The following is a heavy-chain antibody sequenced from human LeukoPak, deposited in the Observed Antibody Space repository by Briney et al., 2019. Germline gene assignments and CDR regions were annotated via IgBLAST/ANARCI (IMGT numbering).Heavy chain of an antibody. J-gene: IGHJ4*02. CDR2: INPNSGGT. CDR1: GYTFTGYY. V-gene: IGHV1-2*02. CDR3: ARDDGYCSGGSCYGGELTAPFDY. Sequence: ASVKVSCKASGYTFTGYYMHWVRQAPGQGLEWMGWINPNSGGTNYAQKFQGGVTMTRDTSISTAYMELSRLRSDDTAVYYCARDDGYCSGGSCYGGELTAPFDYWGQGTLVTVSS. D-gene: IGHD2-15*01.